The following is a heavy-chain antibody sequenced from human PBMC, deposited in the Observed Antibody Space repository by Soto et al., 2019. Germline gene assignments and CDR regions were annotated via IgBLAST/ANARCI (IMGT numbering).Heavy chain of an antibody. CDR1: RFTFNNFA. CDR3: AKNRGYTADVGGSRTPHPH. D-gene: IGHD5-12*01. CDR2: ISSTGDTT. J-gene: IGHJ4*02. V-gene: IGHV3-23*01. Sequence: EVQLLESGGGLVQPGGSLRLSCAASRFTFNNFAMSWVRQAPGKGLEWVSGISSTGDTTYYADSVRGRFTISRDNSKNTLYLQLSSLRGEDTAIYYCAKNRGYTADVGGSRTPHPHWGQGTLVTVSS.